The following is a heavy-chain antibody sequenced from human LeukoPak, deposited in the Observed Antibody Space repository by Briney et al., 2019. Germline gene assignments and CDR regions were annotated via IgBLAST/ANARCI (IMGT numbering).Heavy chain of an antibody. CDR1: GFTFDDYA. J-gene: IGHJ6*02. Sequence: GRSLRLSCAASGFTFDDYAMHWVRHAPGKGLEWVSGISWNSGSIGYADSVKGRFTISRDNAKNSLYLQMNSLRAEDTASYYCAKDIGSQRYYGMDVWGQGTTVTVSS. V-gene: IGHV3-9*01. CDR2: ISWNSGSI. CDR3: AKDIGSQRYYGMDV.